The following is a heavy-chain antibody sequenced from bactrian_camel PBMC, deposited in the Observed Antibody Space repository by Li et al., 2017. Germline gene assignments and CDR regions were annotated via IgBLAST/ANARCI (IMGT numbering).Heavy chain of an antibody. CDR3: AAGGESAFRSPLTAAYYIY. J-gene: IGHJ4*01. CDR1: GYTYNRNC. CDR2: IAGSGSP. Sequence: QVQLVESGGGSVQAGGSLRLSCAASGYTYNRNCMAWFRQAPGKEREGVAVIAGSGSPGYADSVKGRFTISKDNAKNTLYLQMNSLKPEDTAMYYCAAGGESAFRSPLTAAYYIYWGQGTQVTVS. D-gene: IGHD1*01. V-gene: IGHV3S53*01.